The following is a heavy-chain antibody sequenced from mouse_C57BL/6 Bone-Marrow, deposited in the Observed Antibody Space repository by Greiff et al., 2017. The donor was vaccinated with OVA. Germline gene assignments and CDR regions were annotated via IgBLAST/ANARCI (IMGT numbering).Heavy chain of an antibody. J-gene: IGHJ1*03. CDR1: GYAFTNYL. V-gene: IGHV1-54*01. CDR2: INPGSGGT. Sequence: QVQLQQSGAELVRPGTSVKVSCKASGYAFTNYLIEWVKQRPGQGLEWIGVINPGSGGTNYNEKFKGKATLTADKSSSTAYMQLSSLTSEDSAVYFCARGRLPHVYFDVWGTGTTVTFSS. CDR3: ARGRLPHVYFDV. D-gene: IGHD2-2*01.